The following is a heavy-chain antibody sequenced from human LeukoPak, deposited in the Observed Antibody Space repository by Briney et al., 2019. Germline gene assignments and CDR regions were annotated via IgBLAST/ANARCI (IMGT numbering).Heavy chain of an antibody. V-gene: IGHV4-4*07. CDR2: IYISGST. CDR1: AASINSHY. Sequence: PSETLSLTCTISAASINSHYWSWSRQPARKGLEGIGRIYISGSTNYNSSLQSRVTMSVDTSKNQFSLKLTSVAAADTAVYYCARALNPVPGTYYFDYWGQGTLVTVSS. CDR3: ARALNPVPGTYYFDY. J-gene: IGHJ4*02.